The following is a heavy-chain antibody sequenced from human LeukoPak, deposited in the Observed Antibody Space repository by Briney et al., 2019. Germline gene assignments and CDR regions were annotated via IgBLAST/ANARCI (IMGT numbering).Heavy chain of an antibody. CDR2: LSGSGGSP. CDR3: ANALGGGNTWYYFDC. D-gene: IGHD6-13*01. V-gene: IGHV3-23*01. J-gene: IGHJ4*02. CDR1: GFTFSSYG. Sequence: GGSLRLSCAASGFTFSSYGMSWVRQAPGKGLEWVSSLSGSGGSPNYANSVKGRFTISRDNSKNTLYLQMNSLRAEDTAVYYCANALGGGNTWYYFDCWGQGTLVTVSS.